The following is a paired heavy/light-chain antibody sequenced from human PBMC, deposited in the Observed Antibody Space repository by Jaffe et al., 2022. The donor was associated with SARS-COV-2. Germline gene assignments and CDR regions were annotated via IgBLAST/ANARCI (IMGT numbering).Heavy chain of an antibody. CDR3: ASSFDISRRRDGNNSPLT. CDR1: GVSISSGGYY. J-gene: IGHJ5*02. D-gene: IGHD2-15*01. Sequence: QVQLQESGPGLVKPSQTLSLTCTVSGVSISSGGYYWNWIRQHPGKGLEWIGYIYSSGSTYYNPSLKSRVTISLDTSKNQFSLKLRSVTAADTAVYYCASSFDISRRRDGNNSPLTWGQGTLVTVSP. V-gene: IGHV4-31*03. CDR2: IYSSGST.
Light chain of an antibody. Sequence: SDVLSQPPSVSVAPGKTARITCGGNNIVSKSVHWYQQMPGQAPVVVIYYDSDRPSGIPERISGSKSGNTTTLTISRVEAGDEADYYCQVWDVSAEQPVLGGGTKLTVL. CDR3: QVWDVSAEQPV. J-gene: IGLJ2*01. CDR2: YDS. CDR1: NIVSKS. V-gene: IGLV3-21*04.